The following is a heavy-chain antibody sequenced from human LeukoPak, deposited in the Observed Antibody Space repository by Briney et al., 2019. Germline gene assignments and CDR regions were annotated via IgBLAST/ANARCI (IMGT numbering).Heavy chain of an antibody. D-gene: IGHD2-2*01. J-gene: IGHJ4*02. CDR2: ISAYNGNT. Sequence: ASVKVSCKASGYTFTSYGISWVRQAPGQGLEWMGWISAYNGNTNYAQKLQGRVTMTTDTSTSTAYMELRSLRFDDTAVYYCARDGGLGYCGSTSCYNLEYYFDYWGQGTLVTVSS. CDR1: GYTFTSYG. CDR3: ARDGGLGYCGSTSCYNLEYYFDY. V-gene: IGHV1-18*01.